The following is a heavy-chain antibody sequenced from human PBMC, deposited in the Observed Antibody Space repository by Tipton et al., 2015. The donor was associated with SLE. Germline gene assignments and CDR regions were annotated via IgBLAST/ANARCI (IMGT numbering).Heavy chain of an antibody. CDR3: ASLPLRGSSGSLNF. CDR1: GFTFSNYG. D-gene: IGHD3-10*01. CDR2: ISYDGSRK. Sequence: SLRLSCAASGFTFSNYGMHWVRQAPGKGLEWVAVISYDGSRKYYADSVQGRVTISRDNSKHRVDLQMDSLRAEDTAVYFCASLPLRGSSGSLNFWGQGTMVTVSS. J-gene: IGHJ3*01. V-gene: IGHV3-30*19.